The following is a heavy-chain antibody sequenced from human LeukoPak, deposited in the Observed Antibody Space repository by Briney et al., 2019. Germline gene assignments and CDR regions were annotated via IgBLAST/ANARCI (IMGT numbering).Heavy chain of an antibody. J-gene: IGHJ5*02. CDR1: GYTFTGYY. Sequence: ASVKVSCKASGYTFTGYYMHWVRQAPGQGLEWMGWINPNSGGTNYAQKFQGRVTMTRDTSISTAYMELSSLRSEDTAVYYCARDKRKGGSYYVRGWFDPWGQGTLVTVSS. CDR3: ARDKRKGGSYYVRGWFDP. V-gene: IGHV1-2*02. CDR2: INPNSGGT. D-gene: IGHD1-26*01.